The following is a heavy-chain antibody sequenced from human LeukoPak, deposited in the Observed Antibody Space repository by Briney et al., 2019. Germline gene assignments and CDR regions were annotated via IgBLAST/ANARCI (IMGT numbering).Heavy chain of an antibody. Sequence: PSETLSLTCTVSGGSISSGGYYWSWIRQHPGKGLEWIGYIYYSGSTYYNPSLKSRVTISVDTSKNQFSLKLSSVTAADTAVYYCAREQRFEVVPAAIQVWVDVWGQGTTVTVSS. CDR2: IYYSGST. D-gene: IGHD2-2*02. V-gene: IGHV4-31*03. CDR3: AREQRFEVVPAAIQVWVDV. J-gene: IGHJ6*02. CDR1: GGSISSGGYY.